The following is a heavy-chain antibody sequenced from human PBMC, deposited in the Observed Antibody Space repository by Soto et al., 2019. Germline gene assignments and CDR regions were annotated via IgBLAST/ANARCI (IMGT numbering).Heavy chain of an antibody. CDR3: AKGDNLGPKTGYAFDP. CDR1: VDRVPSNPAS. CDR2: THFRSKWYN. D-gene: IGHD5-12*01. J-gene: IGHJ5*02. V-gene: IGHV6-1*01. Sequence: WPPFWLPWALFVDRVPSNPASWTFIRQSPSRGLEWLGRTHFRSKWYNDYAVSVKSRIIINPDTSNNQFSLQLNSVTPEDTAVYFCAKGDNLGPKTGYAFDPWGQGIMVTVSS.